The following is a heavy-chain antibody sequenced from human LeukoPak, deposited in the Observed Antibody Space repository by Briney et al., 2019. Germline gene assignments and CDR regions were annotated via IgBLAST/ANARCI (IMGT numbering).Heavy chain of an antibody. V-gene: IGHV3-30*04. CDR3: ARDGAIYCSSTSCSNYYYYYYMDV. J-gene: IGHJ6*03. D-gene: IGHD2-2*01. CDR1: GFTFSRYA. CDR2: IRYDGSDK. Sequence: GGSLRLSCAASGFTFSRYALHWVRQAPGKGLEWVAFIRYDGSDKYYADSVKGRFTISRDNSKNTLYLQMNSLRAEDTAVYYCARDGAIYCSSTSCSNYYYYYYMDVWGKGTTVTVSS.